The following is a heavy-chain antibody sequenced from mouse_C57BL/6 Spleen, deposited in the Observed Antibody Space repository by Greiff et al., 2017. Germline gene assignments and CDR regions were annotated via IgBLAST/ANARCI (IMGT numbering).Heavy chain of an antibody. V-gene: IGHV14-4*01. CDR3: STDAYGHYAKDY. CDR1: GFNIKDDY. Sequence: EVQLQQSGAELVRPGASVKLSCTASGFNIKDDYMHWVKQRPEQGLEWIGWIDPENGDTEYASKFQGKATITADTSSNTAYLQLSSLTSEDTAVSYYSTDAYGHYAKDYQGPAPSVTVS. J-gene: IGHJ4*01. CDR2: IDPENGDT. D-gene: IGHD1-1*02.